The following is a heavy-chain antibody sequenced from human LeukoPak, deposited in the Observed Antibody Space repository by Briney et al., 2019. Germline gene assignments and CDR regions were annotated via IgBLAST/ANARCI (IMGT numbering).Heavy chain of an antibody. D-gene: IGHD3-22*01. V-gene: IGHV3-33*01. Sequence: GGSLRLSCAASGFAFSSYGMHWVRQAPGKGLEWVAVIWYDGTNKYYADSVKGRFTISRDNSKNTLFLQMNSLRAEDTAVYYCARAAYDSSGYLTLWGQGTLVTVSS. J-gene: IGHJ4*02. CDR3: ARAAYDSSGYLTL. CDR2: IWYDGTNK. CDR1: GFAFSSYG.